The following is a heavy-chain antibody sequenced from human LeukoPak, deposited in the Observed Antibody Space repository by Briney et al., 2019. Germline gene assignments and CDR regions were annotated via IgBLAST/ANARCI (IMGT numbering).Heavy chain of an antibody. CDR2: LDPEDGET. J-gene: IGHJ5*02. CDR3: ARDGYYDILTGYYPNWFDP. CDR1: GYTLTELS. Sequence: ASVKVSCKVSGYTLTELSMHWVRQAPGKGLEWMGGLDPEDGETIYAQKFQGRVTMTEDTSTDTAYMELSSLRSEDTAVYYCARDGYYDILTGYYPNWFDPWGQGTLVTVSS. D-gene: IGHD3-9*01. V-gene: IGHV1-24*01.